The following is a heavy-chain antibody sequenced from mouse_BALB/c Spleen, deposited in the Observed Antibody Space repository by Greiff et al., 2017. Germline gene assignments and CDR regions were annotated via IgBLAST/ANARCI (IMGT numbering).Heavy chain of an antibody. V-gene: IGHV5-17*02. CDR3: ARSGLGDGSNPMDY. J-gene: IGHJ4*01. CDR1: GFTFSSFG. CDR2: ISSGSSTI. Sequence: EVHLVESGGGLVQPGGSRKLSCAASGFTFSSFGMHWVRQAPEKGLEWVAYISSGSSTIYYADTVKGRFTISRDNPKNTLFLQMTSLRSEDTAMYYCARSGLGDGSNPMDYWGQGTSVTVSS. D-gene: IGHD1-1*01.